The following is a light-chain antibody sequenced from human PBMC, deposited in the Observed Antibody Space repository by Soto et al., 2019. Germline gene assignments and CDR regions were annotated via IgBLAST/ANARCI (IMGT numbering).Light chain of an antibody. J-gene: IGLJ1*01. V-gene: IGLV2-23*02. CDR2: EVN. CDR1: SSDIGNYNL. CDR3: FSHAGAGTFV. Sequence: QSALTQPASVSGSPGQSITISCTGTSSDIGNYNLVSWFQQHPGKAPKLFIYEVNRRPSGVSDRLSGSKSANTASLTISGLQAEDEADYYCFSHAGAGTFVFGTGTKVTVL.